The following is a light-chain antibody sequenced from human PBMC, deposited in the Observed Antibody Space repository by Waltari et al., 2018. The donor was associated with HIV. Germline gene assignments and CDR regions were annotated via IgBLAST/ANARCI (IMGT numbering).Light chain of an antibody. V-gene: IGLV2-11*02. Sequence: ALTQPRSVSGSRGQSVTISCTGTSSAVGGYNNVSWYQQHPGKAPKLIIFDVNTRPSGVPGRFSGSKSDNTSSLTISCLRAEDEADYYCCSYAGSYTSYVFGTGTMVTVL. CDR1: SSAVGGYNN. CDR2: DVN. CDR3: CSYAGSYTSYV. J-gene: IGLJ1*01.